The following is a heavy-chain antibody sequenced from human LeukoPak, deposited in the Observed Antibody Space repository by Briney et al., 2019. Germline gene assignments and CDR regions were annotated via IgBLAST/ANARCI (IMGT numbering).Heavy chain of an antibody. Sequence: ASVKVSCKASGYTFTNYYIHWVRQAPGQGLEWMGWISAYNGNTNYAQKVQGRVTMTTDTSTSTAYMDLRSLRSDDTAVYYCARGGGCGGDCGAFDIWGQGTMVTVSS. J-gene: IGHJ3*02. CDR2: ISAYNGNT. D-gene: IGHD2-21*01. V-gene: IGHV1-18*04. CDR1: GYTFTNYY. CDR3: ARGGGCGGDCGAFDI.